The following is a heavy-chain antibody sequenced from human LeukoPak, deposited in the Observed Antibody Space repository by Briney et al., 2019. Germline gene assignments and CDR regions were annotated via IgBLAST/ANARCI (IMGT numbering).Heavy chain of an antibody. D-gene: IGHD6-19*01. J-gene: IGHJ4*02. CDR3: ARAGSSGWDKNYFDY. V-gene: IGHV3-11*01. CDR1: GFTFSDHY. Sequence: GGSLRLSCAASGFTFSDHYMSWIRQAPGKGLEWVSYISSSGSTIYYADSVKGRFTISRDNAKNSLYLQMNSLRAEDTAVYYCARAGSSGWDKNYFDYWGQGTLVTVSS. CDR2: ISSSGSTI.